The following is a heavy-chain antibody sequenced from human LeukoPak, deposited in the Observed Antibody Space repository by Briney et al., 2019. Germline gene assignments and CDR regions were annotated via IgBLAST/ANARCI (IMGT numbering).Heavy chain of an antibody. CDR3: AKDGNYYDSSGYCRYYFDY. CDR2: ISGSGGST. D-gene: IGHD3-22*01. Sequence: PGGSLRLSCAASGFTFSSYAMSWVRQAPGKGLEWVSAISGSGGSTYYADSVKGRFTISRDNSKNTLYLQMNSLRAEDTAVYYCAKDGNYYDSSGYCRYYFDYWGQGTLVTVSS. J-gene: IGHJ4*02. CDR1: GFTFSSYA. V-gene: IGHV3-23*01.